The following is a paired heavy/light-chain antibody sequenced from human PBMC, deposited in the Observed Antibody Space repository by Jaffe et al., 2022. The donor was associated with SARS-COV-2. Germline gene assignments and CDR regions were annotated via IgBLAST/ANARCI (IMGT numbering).Light chain of an antibody. CDR2: EGA. Sequence: QSALTQPASVSGSPGQSITISCTGTSSDIGSYNLVSWYQQHPGKAPKLMIYEGAKRPSGVSNRFSGSKSGNTASLTISGLQSEDEADYYCCSYAVTSTFEVLFGGGTKLTVL. CDR1: SSDIGSYNL. CDR3: CSYAVTSTFEVL. V-gene: IGLV2-23*03. J-gene: IGLJ2*01.
Heavy chain of an antibody. J-gene: IGHJ4*02. V-gene: IGHV4-34*01. CDR2: INHTGST. D-gene: IGHD2-21*01. CDR1: GESFSGYY. Sequence: QVQLQQWGAGLLKPSETLSLTCAVYGESFSGYYWTWIRQTPGKGLEWIGEINHTGSTKYSTSLKSRVTISADTSKNQFSLKVTSVTAADTAVYYCARDSPVPYRRFDYWGQGTPVTVSS. CDR3: ARDSPVPYRRFDY.